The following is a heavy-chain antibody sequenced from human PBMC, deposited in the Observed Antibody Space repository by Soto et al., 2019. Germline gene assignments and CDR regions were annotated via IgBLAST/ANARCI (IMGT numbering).Heavy chain of an antibody. CDR2: INPSGGST. J-gene: IGHJ4*02. Sequence: QVQLVESGAEVKKPGASVKVSCKASGYTFTSYNMHWVRQAPGQGLEWMGIINPSGGSTSYAQKFQGRVTMTRDTSTSSVFMELSSLRSEDTAVYYCARGPLLGKVRGVITGHWCQGTLFTVSS. D-gene: IGHD3-10*01. CDR1: GYTFTSYN. CDR3: ARGPLLGKVRGVITGH. V-gene: IGHV1-46*01.